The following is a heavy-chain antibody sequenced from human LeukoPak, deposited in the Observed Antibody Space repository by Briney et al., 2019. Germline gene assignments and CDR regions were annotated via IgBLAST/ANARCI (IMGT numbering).Heavy chain of an antibody. CDR3: ARGGYYYDSSAAY. CDR2: IYYSGST. J-gene: IGHJ4*02. Sequence: SETLSLTCTVSGGSISSYYWSWIRQPPGKGLEWIGYIYYSGSTSYNPSLESRVTISVDTSKNQFSLKLSSVTAADTAVYYCARGGYYYDSSAAYWGQGTLVTVSS. V-gene: IGHV4-59*01. D-gene: IGHD3-22*01. CDR1: GGSISSYY.